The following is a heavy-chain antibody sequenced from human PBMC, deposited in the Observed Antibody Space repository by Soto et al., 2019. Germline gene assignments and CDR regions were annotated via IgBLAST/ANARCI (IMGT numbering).Heavy chain of an antibody. V-gene: IGHV1-18*01. CDR3: AKQYDSSGYLDWFDP. Sequence: GASVKVSGKASGYTFTSYGISWVRQAPGQGLEWMGWISAYNGNTNYAQKLQGRVTMTTDTSTSTAYMELRSLRSDDTAVYYCAKQYDSSGYLDWFDPWGQGTLVTVSS. D-gene: IGHD3-22*01. CDR2: ISAYNGNT. J-gene: IGHJ5*02. CDR1: GYTFTSYG.